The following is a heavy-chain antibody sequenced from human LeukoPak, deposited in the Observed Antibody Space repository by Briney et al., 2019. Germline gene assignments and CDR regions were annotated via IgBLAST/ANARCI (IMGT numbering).Heavy chain of an antibody. V-gene: IGHV1-8*03. J-gene: IGHJ4*02. CDR3: ARESRGYSYGSDY. Sequence: ASVTVSCKAAGYSFTTFHINWVRQAPGQGPEWMGWVNPDTGNTGFAQKFQGRVTITQNSSVTTVYMELSSLTSEDTAVYYCARESRGYSYGSDYWGQGTLVTVSS. D-gene: IGHD5-18*01. CDR2: VNPDTGNT. CDR1: GYSFTTFH.